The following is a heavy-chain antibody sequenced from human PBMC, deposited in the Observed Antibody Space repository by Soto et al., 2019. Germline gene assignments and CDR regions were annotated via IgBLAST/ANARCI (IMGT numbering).Heavy chain of an antibody. CDR1: GGTFSSYA. V-gene: IGHV1-69*06. CDR3: ATKWGYCSSTSCYGEDYYCGMDV. Sequence: QVQLVQSGAEVKKPGSSVKVSCKASGGTFSSYAISWVRQAPGQGLEWMGGIIPNFGTANYAQKCQGRVPITADKSTSTSYMELSSLRSEDTAVYYCATKWGYCSSTSCYGEDYYCGMDVWGQGTTVTVSS. CDR2: IIPNFGTA. J-gene: IGHJ6*02. D-gene: IGHD2-2*01.